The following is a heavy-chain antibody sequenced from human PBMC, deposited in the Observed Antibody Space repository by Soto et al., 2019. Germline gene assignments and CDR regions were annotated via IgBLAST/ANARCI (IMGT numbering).Heavy chain of an antibody. V-gene: IGHV1-2*02. D-gene: IGHD2-21*01. CDR1: GYIFTDYY. CDR2: INPNRGDT. CDR3: VGPFCGVNSRHNWFGP. J-gene: IGHJ5*02. Sequence: GASVKVSCKASGYIFTDYYINWVRQAPGQGLEWMGWINPNRGDTNYAQKFQGRVTLTTDTSITTAYMELSGLRSDDTAIYYCVGPFCGVNSRHNWFGPWGQGTLVTVSS.